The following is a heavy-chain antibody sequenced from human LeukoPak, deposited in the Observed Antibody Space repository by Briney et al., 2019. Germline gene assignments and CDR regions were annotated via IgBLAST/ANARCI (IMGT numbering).Heavy chain of an antibody. D-gene: IGHD2-21*02. CDR3: ARGIVVVTAIVNWFDP. CDR2: INPNSGGT. CDR1: GYTFTGYY. V-gene: IGHV1-2*02. Sequence: GASVKVSCKASGYTFTGYYMHWVRQAPGQGLEWMGWINPNSGGTNYAQKFQGRVTMTRDTSISTAYMELSRLRSDDTAVYYCARGIVVVTAIVNWFDPWGQGTLVTVSS. J-gene: IGHJ5*02.